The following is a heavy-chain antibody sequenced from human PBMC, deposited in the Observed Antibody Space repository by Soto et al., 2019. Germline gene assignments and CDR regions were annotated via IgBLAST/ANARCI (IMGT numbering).Heavy chain of an antibody. J-gene: IGHJ3*02. CDR2: IIPILGIA. V-gene: IGHV1-69*02. CDR3: ASSFGYNTGAFDI. D-gene: IGHD5-12*01. CDR1: GGTFSSYT. Sequence: QVQLVQSGAEVKKPGSSVKVSCKASGGTFSSYTISWVRQAPGQGLEWMGRIIPILGIANYAQKFQGRVTXTXDXXTSTAYMELSSLRSEDTAVYYCASSFGYNTGAFDIWGQGTMVTVSS.